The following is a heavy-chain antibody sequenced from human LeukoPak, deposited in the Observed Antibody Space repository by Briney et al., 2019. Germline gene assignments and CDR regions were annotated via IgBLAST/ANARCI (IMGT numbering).Heavy chain of an antibody. D-gene: IGHD3-3*01. Sequence: ASVKVSCKVSGYTLTELSMHWVRQAPGKGLEWMGGFDPEDGETIYAQKFQGRVTMTEDTSTDTAYMELSSLRSEDTAVYYCARGEYYDFWSGYYGPYDYWGQGTLVTVSS. J-gene: IGHJ4*02. CDR3: ARGEYYDFWSGYYGPYDY. V-gene: IGHV1-24*01. CDR2: FDPEDGET. CDR1: GYTLTELS.